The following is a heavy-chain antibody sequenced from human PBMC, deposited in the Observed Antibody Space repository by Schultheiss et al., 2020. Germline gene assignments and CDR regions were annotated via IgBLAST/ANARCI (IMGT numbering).Heavy chain of an antibody. D-gene: IGHD5-24*01. Sequence: GGSLRLSCAASGFTFSSYGMHWVRQAPGKGLEWVAVISYDGSNKYYADSVKGRFTISRDNSKNTLYLQMNSLRAEDTAVYYCAKGALEMATITFLDYWGQGTLVTVSS. CDR3: AKGALEMATITFLDY. CDR1: GFTFSSYG. J-gene: IGHJ4*02. V-gene: IGHV3-30*05. CDR2: ISYDGSNK.